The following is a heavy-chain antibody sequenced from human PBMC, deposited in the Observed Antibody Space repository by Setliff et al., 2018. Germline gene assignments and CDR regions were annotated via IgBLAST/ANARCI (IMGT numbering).Heavy chain of an antibody. CDR1: ELIFSHTW. V-gene: IGHV3-7*01. CDR3: ATAGRLARADN. CDR2: INQDASEK. D-gene: IGHD6-19*01. J-gene: IGHJ4*02. Sequence: PGGSLRLSCAAPELIFSHTWMSWVRQPPGKGLEWVANINQDASEKDYVDSVKGRFTISRDNARNSLYLQMNSLRAEDTAMYYCATAGRLARADNWGQGTLVTVSS.